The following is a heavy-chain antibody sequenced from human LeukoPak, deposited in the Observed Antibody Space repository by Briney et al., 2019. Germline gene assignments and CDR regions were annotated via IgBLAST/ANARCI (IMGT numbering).Heavy chain of an antibody. Sequence: GGSLRLSCAASGFTVSSNYMSWVRQAPGKGLERVSVIYSGGSTCYADSVKGRFTISRDNSKNTLYLQMNSLRAEDTAVYYCARALNDFWSGSFGYGMDVWGQGTTVTVSS. V-gene: IGHV3-66*01. CDR3: ARALNDFWSGSFGYGMDV. J-gene: IGHJ6*02. D-gene: IGHD3-3*01. CDR1: GFTVSSNY. CDR2: IYSGGST.